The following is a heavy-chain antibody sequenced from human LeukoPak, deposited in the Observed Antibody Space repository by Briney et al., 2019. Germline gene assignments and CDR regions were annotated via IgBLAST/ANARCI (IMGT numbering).Heavy chain of an antibody. V-gene: IGHV4-59*01. CDR3: ARGPGYYYDSRGYYILDY. J-gene: IGHJ4*02. CDR2: IYYSGST. Sequence: PSETLSLTCTVSGDSISSYYWSWIRQPPGKGLEWIGYIYYSGSTNYNPSLKSRVTMSLDTSKNQFSLKLSSVTAADTAMYYCARGPGYYYDSRGYYILDYWGQGTLVTVSS. D-gene: IGHD3-22*01. CDR1: GDSISSYY.